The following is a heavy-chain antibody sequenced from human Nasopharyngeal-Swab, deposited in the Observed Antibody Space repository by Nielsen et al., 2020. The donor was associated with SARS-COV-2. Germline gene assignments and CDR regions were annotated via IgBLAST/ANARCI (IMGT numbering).Heavy chain of an antibody. Sequence: WIRQPPGKGPEWIGSIYHSGSTYYNPSLKSRVTISVDTSKNQFSLKLSSVTAADTAVYYCARVLYNYYYYYYMDVWGKRTTVTVSS. CDR2: IYHSGST. D-gene: IGHD2-8*01. CDR3: ARVLYNYYYYYYMDV. V-gene: IGHV4-38-2*02. J-gene: IGHJ6*03.